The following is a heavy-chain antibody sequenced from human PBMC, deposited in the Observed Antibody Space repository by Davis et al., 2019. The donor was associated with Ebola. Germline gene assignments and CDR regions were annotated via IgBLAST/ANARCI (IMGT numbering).Heavy chain of an antibody. CDR3: ARAKTFLEWLGGYFDY. CDR1: GYTFTSYY. J-gene: IGHJ4*02. V-gene: IGHV1-46*01. Sequence: ASVKVSCKASGYTFTSYYMHWVRQAPGQGLEWMGIINPSGGSTSYAQKFQGRVTMTRDTSTSTVYMELSSLRSEDTAVDYCARAKTFLEWLGGYFDYWGQGTLVTVSS. CDR2: INPSGGST. D-gene: IGHD3-3*01.